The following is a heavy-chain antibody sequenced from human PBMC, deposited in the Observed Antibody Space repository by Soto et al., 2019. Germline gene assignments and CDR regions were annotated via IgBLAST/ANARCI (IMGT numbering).Heavy chain of an antibody. CDR3: AKKKYIAVTDHSDFFDY. D-gene: IGHD6-19*01. CDR2: ISYDGNNK. Sequence: QVQLVESGGGVVQPGRSLRLSCAASGFTFSTYTMHWVRQAPGKGLEWVAFISYDGNNKYYADSVKGRFTISRDNSKNSLYLRMNSLRTEDTAVYYCAKKKYIAVTDHSDFFDYWGQGTLVTVSS. CDR1: GFTFSTYT. V-gene: IGHV3-30-3*02. J-gene: IGHJ4*02.